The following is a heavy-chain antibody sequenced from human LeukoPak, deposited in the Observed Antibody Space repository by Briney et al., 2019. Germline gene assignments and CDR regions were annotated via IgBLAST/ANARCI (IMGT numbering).Heavy chain of an antibody. D-gene: IGHD3-22*01. J-gene: IGHJ4*02. CDR1: GGTFSSYA. V-gene: IGHV1-69*13. Sequence: ASVKVSCTASGGTFSSYAISWVRQAPGQGLEWMGGIIPIFGTANYAQKFQGRVTITADESTSTAYMELSSLRSEDTAVYYCARDHGVRSSGYYWDYWGQGTLVTVSS. CDR2: IIPIFGTA. CDR3: ARDHGVRSSGYYWDY.